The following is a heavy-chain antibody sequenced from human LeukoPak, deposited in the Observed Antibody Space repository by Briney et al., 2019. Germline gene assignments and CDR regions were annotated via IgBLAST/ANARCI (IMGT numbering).Heavy chain of an antibody. CDR1: GFTFSSYA. V-gene: IGHV3-23*01. J-gene: IGHJ3*02. CDR2: ISGSGGST. Sequence: PGGSLRLSCAASGFTFSSYAMSWVRQAPGKGLEWVSAISGSGGSTYYADSVKGRFTIPRDNSKNTLYLQMNSLRAEDTAVYYCAKDETTYYDFWSGHDAFDIWGQGTMVTVSS. D-gene: IGHD3-3*01. CDR3: AKDETTYYDFWSGHDAFDI.